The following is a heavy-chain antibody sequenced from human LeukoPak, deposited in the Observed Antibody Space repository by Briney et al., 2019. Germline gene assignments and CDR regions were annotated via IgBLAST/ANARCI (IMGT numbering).Heavy chain of an antibody. J-gene: IGHJ4*02. CDR2: ISSSSSYI. D-gene: IGHD3-22*01. CDR3: ARDGDSSGYYYAPYFDY. CDR1: GFTFSSYS. Sequence: GGSLRLSCAASGFTFSSYSMNWVRQAPGKGLEWVSSISSSSSYIYYADSVKGRFTISRDNAKNSLYLQMNSLRAEDTAVYYCARDGDSSGYYYAPYFDYWGQGTLVTVSS. V-gene: IGHV3-21*01.